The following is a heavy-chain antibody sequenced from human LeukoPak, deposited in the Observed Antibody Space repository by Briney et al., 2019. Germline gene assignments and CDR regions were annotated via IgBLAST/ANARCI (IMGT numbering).Heavy chain of an antibody. CDR2: IYYSGST. V-gene: IGHV4-61*01. Sequence: SETLSLTCTVSGGSISSSSYYRGWIRQPPGKGLEWIGYIYYSGSTNYNPSLKSRVTISVDTSKNQFSLKLSSVTAADTAVYYCARDQVRPGYSYFDYWGQGTLVTVSS. J-gene: IGHJ4*02. D-gene: IGHD3-10*01. CDR3: ARDQVRPGYSYFDY. CDR1: GGSISSSSYY.